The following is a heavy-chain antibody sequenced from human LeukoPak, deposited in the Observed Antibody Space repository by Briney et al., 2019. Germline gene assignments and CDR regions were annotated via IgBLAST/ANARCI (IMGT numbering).Heavy chain of an antibody. CDR1: GGSISSYY. CDR3: ARGGTVRNGMDV. CDR2: IYYSGST. Sequence: SETLSPTCTVSGGSISSYYWSWIRQPPGKGLEWIGYIYYSGSTNYNPSLKSRVTISVDTSRNQFSLKLSSVTAADTAVYYCARGGTVRNGMDVWGQGTTVTVSS. D-gene: IGHD1-26*01. V-gene: IGHV4-59*01. J-gene: IGHJ6*02.